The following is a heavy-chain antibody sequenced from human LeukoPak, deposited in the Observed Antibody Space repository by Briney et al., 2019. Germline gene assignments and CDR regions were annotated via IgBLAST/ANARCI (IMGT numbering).Heavy chain of an antibody. V-gene: IGHV4-59*12. Sequence: PSETLSLTCTVSGDSITSFHWNWIRQSPGKGLEWIGYTHHSGSTNYNPSLKSRVTISVDTSKNQFSLKLSSVTAADTAVYYCARSITMIVVVIRYNWFDPWGQGTLVTVSS. CDR1: GDSITSFH. CDR3: ARSITMIVVVIRYNWFDP. CDR2: THHSGST. D-gene: IGHD3-22*01. J-gene: IGHJ5*02.